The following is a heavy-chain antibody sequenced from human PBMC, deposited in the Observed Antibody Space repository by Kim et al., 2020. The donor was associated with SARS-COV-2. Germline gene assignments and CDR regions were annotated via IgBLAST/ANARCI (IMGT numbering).Heavy chain of an antibody. D-gene: IGHD1-26*01. J-gene: IGHJ3*02. CDR3: ARGWVGTFDI. Sequence: STTYADYVKGRFTISRDNAKNTLYLQINSLRAEDTAVYYCARGWVGTFDIWGQGTMVTVSS. V-gene: IGHV3-74*01. CDR2: ST.